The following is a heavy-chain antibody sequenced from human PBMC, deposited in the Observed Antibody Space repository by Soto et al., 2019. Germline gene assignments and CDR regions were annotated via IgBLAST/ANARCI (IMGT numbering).Heavy chain of an antibody. CDR1: GYTFTSYG. V-gene: IGHV1-18*01. Sequence: ASVKVSCKASGYTFTSYGISWVRQAPGQGLEWMGWISAYNGNTNYAQKLQGRVTMTTDTSTSTAYMELRSLRSDDTAVYYCARGRYDFWSGYPEDYWGQGTLVTVPQ. J-gene: IGHJ4*02. CDR2: ISAYNGNT. CDR3: ARGRYDFWSGYPEDY. D-gene: IGHD3-3*01.